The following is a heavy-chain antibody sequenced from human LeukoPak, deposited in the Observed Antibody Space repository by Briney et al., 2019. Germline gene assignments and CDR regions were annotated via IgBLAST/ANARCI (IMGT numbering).Heavy chain of an antibody. J-gene: IGHJ4*02. CDR2: IWYDGSNK. V-gene: IGHV3-30*02. Sequence: PGGSLRLSCAASGFTFSSYGMHWVRQAPGKGLEWVAVIWYDGSNKFCADSVKGRFIISRDNSKNTLYLQMNSLRAEDTAVYYCAKEITRPNRAVAGLNYWGQGTLVTVSS. CDR1: GFTFSSYG. CDR3: AKEITRPNRAVAGLNY. D-gene: IGHD6-19*01.